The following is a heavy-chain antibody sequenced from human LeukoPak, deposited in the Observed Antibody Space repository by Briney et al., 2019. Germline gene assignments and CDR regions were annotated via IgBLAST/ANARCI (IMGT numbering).Heavy chain of an antibody. CDR1: GGSISSGGYY. V-gene: IGHV4-31*03. CDR2: IHYSGST. J-gene: IGHJ5*02. Sequence: PSETLSLTCTVSGGSISSGGYYWSWIRQHPGKGLEWIGYIHYSGSTHYNPSLKSRVTISVDTSKNQFSLKLTSVTAADTAVYYCAREHDSSGDWFDPWGQGTLVTVSS. D-gene: IGHD3-22*01. CDR3: AREHDSSGDWFDP.